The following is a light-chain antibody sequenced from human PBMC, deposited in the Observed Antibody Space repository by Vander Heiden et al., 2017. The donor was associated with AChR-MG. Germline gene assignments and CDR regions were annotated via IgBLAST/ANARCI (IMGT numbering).Light chain of an antibody. CDR1: QSISSY. CDR3: QQCTSTPCT. CDR2: AAS. V-gene: IGKV1-39*01. J-gene: IGKJ2*02. Sequence: IQMTQSPSSLSASVGDRVTITCRASQSISSYLTWYQQKPGKAPKLLIYAASSLQSGVPSRFSGSGSGTDFTLTISRLQPEDFATYYCQQCTSTPCTFGQGTKLEIK.